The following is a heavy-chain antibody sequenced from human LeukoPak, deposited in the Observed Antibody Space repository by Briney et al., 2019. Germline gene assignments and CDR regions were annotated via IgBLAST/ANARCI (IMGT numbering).Heavy chain of an antibody. CDR2: INHSGST. D-gene: IGHD6-13*01. CDR3: ARSSVAAAGTPSDWFDP. V-gene: IGHV4-34*01. CDR1: GGSFSGYY. J-gene: IGHJ5*02. Sequence: SETLSLTCAVYGGSFSGYYWSWIRQPPGKGLEWIGEINHSGSTNYNPSLKSRVTISVDTSKNQFSLKLSSVTAADTAVYYCARSSVAAAGTPSDWFDPWGQEPWSPSPQ.